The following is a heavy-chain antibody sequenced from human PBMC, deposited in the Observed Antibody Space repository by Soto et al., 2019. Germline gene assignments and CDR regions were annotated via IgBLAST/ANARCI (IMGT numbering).Heavy chain of an antibody. Sequence: SETLSLTCAVYGGSFSGYYWSWIRQPPGKGLEWIGEINHSGSTNYNPSLKSRVTISVDTSKNQFSLKLSSVTAADTAVYYCAGGHYKRITIFGVVIIPVYYYYGMDVWGQGTTVTVSS. D-gene: IGHD3-3*01. V-gene: IGHV4-34*01. CDR2: INHSGST. CDR1: GGSFSGYY. J-gene: IGHJ6*02. CDR3: AGGHYKRITIFGVVIIPVYYYYGMDV.